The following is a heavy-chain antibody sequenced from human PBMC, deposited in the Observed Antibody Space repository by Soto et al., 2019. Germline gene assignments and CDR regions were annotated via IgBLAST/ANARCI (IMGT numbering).Heavy chain of an antibody. Sequence: QVQLVQSGPEVKKTGSSMKVSCKASGGPFRGYGLNWVRQAPGQGLEWIGGIIPNFGAPNYAQKFQGRVSITADEVTTTIYMELKGLRSEDTAVYYCATPARDFNGPFYQHSGLDVWGQGTRLTVSS. CDR3: ATPARDFNGPFYQHSGLDV. CDR2: IIPNFGAP. J-gene: IGHJ6*02. CDR1: GGPFRGYG. V-gene: IGHV1-69*01.